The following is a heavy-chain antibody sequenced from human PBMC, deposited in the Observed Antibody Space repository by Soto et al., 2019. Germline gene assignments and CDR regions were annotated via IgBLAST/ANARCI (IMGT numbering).Heavy chain of an antibody. CDR1: VFTFSSYA. CDR2: ISGSGGST. V-gene: IGHV3-23*01. J-gene: IGHJ6*03. CDR3: AKDTNRYNYYYTDV. D-gene: IGHD2-2*01. Sequence: PAGSLRLSCAASVFTFSSYAMSWVRQAPGKGLEWVSAISGSGGSTYYADSVKGRFTISRDNSKNTLYLQMNSLRAEDTAVYYCAKDTNRYNYYYTDVWGKGTTVTVSS.